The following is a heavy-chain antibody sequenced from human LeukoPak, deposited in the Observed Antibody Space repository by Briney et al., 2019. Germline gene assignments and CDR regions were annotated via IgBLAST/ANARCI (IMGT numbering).Heavy chain of an antibody. D-gene: IGHD1/OR15-1a*01. J-gene: IGHJ4*02. CDR2: ISSSNYI. V-gene: IGHV3-21*01. CDR1: GLSFSRFS. CDR3: AFRGNNYLHS. Sequence: PGGSLRLSCAASGLSFSRFSIAWGRQAPGKCLGCVSSISSSNYIHYADSVKGRFTISRDNTKNSLFLQVHSLRAEDTSVYYCAFRGNNYLHSWGQGTLVTVSS.